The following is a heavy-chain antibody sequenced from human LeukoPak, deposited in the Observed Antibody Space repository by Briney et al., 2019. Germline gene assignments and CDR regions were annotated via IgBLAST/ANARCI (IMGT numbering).Heavy chain of an antibody. Sequence: GASVKVSCKASGGTFSSYAISWVRQAPGQGLEWMGRIIPILGIANYAQKFQGRVTITADKSTSTAYMELSSLRSEDTAVYYCAKDLPQAHYYDSRFDAFDIWGQGTMVTVSS. V-gene: IGHV1-69*04. D-gene: IGHD3-22*01. J-gene: IGHJ3*02. CDR1: GGTFSSYA. CDR2: IIPILGIA. CDR3: AKDLPQAHYYDSRFDAFDI.